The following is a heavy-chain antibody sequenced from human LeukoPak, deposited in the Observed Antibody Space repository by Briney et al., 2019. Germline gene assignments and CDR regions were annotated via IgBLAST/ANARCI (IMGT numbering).Heavy chain of an antibody. Sequence: GGSLRLSCAASGFTFSSYSMNWVRQAPGKGLEWVSSISSSSSYIYYADSVKGRFTISRDNAKNSLYPQMNSLRAEDTAVYYCRGIAAAGTKAVDYWGQGTLVTVSS. D-gene: IGHD6-13*01. CDR2: ISSSSSYI. CDR3: RGIAAAGTKAVDY. J-gene: IGHJ4*02. CDR1: GFTFSSYS. V-gene: IGHV3-21*01.